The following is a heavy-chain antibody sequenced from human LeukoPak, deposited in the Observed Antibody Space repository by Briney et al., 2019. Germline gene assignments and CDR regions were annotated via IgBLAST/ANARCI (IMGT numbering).Heavy chain of an antibody. D-gene: IGHD1-26*01. V-gene: IGHV4-34*01. J-gene: IGHJ4*02. CDR1: GGSFSGYY. CDR2: INHSGST. Sequence: SETLSLTCAVYGGSFSGYYWSWIRQPPGKGLEWIGEINHSGSTNYNPSLKSRVTISVDTSKNQFSLKLSSVTAADTAVYYCATGNSGSYLDFDYSGQGTLVTVSS. CDR3: ATGNSGSYLDFDY.